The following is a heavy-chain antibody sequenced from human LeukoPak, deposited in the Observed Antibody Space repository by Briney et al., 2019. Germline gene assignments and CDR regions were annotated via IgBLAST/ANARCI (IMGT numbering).Heavy chain of an antibody. V-gene: IGHV1-69*13. CDR1: GGTFSSYA. CDR2: IIPIFGTA. CDR3: ARDWKPLRIAAAGTMNYYYYGMDV. J-gene: IGHJ6*02. Sequence: SVRVSCKASGGTFSSYAISWVRQAPGQGLEWMGGIIPIFGTANYAQKFQGRVTITADESTSTAYMELSSLRSEDTAVYYCARDWKPLRIAAAGTMNYYYYGMDVWGQGTTVTVSS. D-gene: IGHD6-13*01.